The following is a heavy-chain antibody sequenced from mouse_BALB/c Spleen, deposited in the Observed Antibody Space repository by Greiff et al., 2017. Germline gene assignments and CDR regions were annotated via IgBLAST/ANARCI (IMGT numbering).Heavy chain of an antibody. J-gene: IGHJ2*01. Sequence: VQLQQSGADLAKPGASVKMSCKASGYTFTSYWMHWVKQRPGQGLEWIGYINPSTGYTEYNQKFKDKATLTADKSSSTAYMQLSSLTSEDSAVYYCARKYGGYYFDYWGQGTTLTVSS. CDR1: GYTFTSYW. CDR3: ARKYGGYYFDY. CDR2: INPSTGYT. D-gene: IGHD1-1*02. V-gene: IGHV1-7*01.